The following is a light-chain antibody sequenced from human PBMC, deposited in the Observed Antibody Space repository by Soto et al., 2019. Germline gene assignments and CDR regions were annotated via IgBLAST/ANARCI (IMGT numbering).Light chain of an antibody. Sequence: QPVLTQPPSVSGAPGQRVTISCTGTSSNIGAGYDVYWYQQLPGTAPKLLISGNNNRPSGVPDRFSGSRSGTAASLAITGLQAEDEADYYCQSYDSSLRGSNVFGTGTKLTVL. CDR3: QSYDSSLRGSNV. CDR2: GNN. J-gene: IGLJ1*01. CDR1: SSNIGAGYD. V-gene: IGLV1-40*01.